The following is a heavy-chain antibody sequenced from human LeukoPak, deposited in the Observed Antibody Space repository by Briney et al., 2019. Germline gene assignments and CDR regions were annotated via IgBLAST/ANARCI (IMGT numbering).Heavy chain of an antibody. D-gene: IGHD3-10*01. V-gene: IGHV3-9*01. CDR2: ISWNSATI. J-gene: IGHJ5*02. Sequence: GGSLRLSCAASGFTFDDYVMHWVRQVPGKGLEWVSGISWNSATIGYADSVKGRFIISRDNAKNSLYLQMNSLRAEDTALYYCAKGAYGSGSYYENWFDPWGQGTLVTVSS. CDR3: AKGAYGSGSYYENWFDP. CDR1: GFTFDDYV.